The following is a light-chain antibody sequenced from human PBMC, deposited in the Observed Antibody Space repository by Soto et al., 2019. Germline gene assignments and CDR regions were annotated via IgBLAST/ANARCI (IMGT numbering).Light chain of an antibody. Sequence: DIQMTQSPSTLSASVGDRVTITCRASQSINSWLAWYQHKPGEAPKLLIYKASSLESRVPSRFSGSGSGTEFTLTISTLQPEDFASYYCLQYNSHSWTFGQETKVEMK. CDR1: QSINSW. J-gene: IGKJ1*01. V-gene: IGKV1-5*03. CDR2: KAS. CDR3: LQYNSHSWT.